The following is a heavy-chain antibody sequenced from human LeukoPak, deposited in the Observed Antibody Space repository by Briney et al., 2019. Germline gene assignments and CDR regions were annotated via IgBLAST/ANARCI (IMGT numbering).Heavy chain of an antibody. V-gene: IGHV4-39*01. CDR1: GGSISSSSYY. Sequence: SETLSLTCTVSGGSISSSSYYWGWIRQPPGKGLEWIGSIYYSGSTYYNPSLKSRVTICVDTSKNQFSLKLSSVTAADTAVYYCARRLHGFPFDYWGQGTLVTVSS. CDR3: ARRLHGFPFDY. D-gene: IGHD5-24*01. CDR2: IYYSGST. J-gene: IGHJ4*02.